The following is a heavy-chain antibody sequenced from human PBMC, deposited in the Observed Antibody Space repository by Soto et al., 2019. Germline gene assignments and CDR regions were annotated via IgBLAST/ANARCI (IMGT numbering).Heavy chain of an antibody. CDR2: IYYSGST. CDR1: GGSISSGDYY. V-gene: IGHV4-30-4*01. CDR3: ARETGYYYDSSALNDAFDI. D-gene: IGHD3-22*01. J-gene: IGHJ3*02. Sequence: SETLSLTCTVSGGSISSGDYYWSWIRQPPGKGLEWIGYIYYSGSTYYNPSLKSRVTISVDTSKNQFSLKLSSVTAADTAVYYCARETGYYYDSSALNDAFDIWGQGTTVTVSS.